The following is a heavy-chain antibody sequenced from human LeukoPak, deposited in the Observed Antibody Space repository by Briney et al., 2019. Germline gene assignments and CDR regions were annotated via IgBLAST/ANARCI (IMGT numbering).Heavy chain of an antibody. V-gene: IGHV3-23*01. CDR1: GFTFSTYA. CDR2: ISTSGDRT. D-gene: IGHD3-22*01. Sequence: PGGSLRLSCAASGFTFSTYAMTWVRQAPGKGLEWVSGISTSGDRTYYADSVKGRFAISRDNSKNTLYLQMNSLRAEDTAIYYCARRAYDSSGFDLWGRGTLVTVSS. CDR3: ARRAYDSSGFDL. J-gene: IGHJ2*01.